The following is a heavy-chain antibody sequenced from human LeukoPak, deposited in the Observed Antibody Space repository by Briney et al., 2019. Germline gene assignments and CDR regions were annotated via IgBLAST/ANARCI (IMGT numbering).Heavy chain of an antibody. CDR3: ARGDCSGGSCYSGYMDV. J-gene: IGHJ6*03. CDR2: MKEDGSEK. V-gene: IGHV3-7*01. Sequence: GGSLRVSCAASGFTFSRYWMSWVRQAPGKGLEWVANMKEDGSEKYYVDSVKGRFTISRDNAKNSLYLQMNSLRAEDTAVYYCARGDCSGGSCYSGYMDVWGKGTTVTVSS. CDR1: GFTFSRYW. D-gene: IGHD2-15*01.